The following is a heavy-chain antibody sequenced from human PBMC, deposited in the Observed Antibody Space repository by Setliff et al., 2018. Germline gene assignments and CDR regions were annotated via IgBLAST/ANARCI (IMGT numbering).Heavy chain of an antibody. D-gene: IGHD3-16*01. J-gene: IGHJ2*01. V-gene: IGHV4-34*01. CDR3: ASLGIRDWYFDL. CDR2: INHSGST. CDR1: GGSFSGYY. Sequence: SETLSLTCAVYGGSFSGYYWSWIRQPPGKGLEWIGEINHSGSTNYNPSLKTRVTMSVDTSKNQFFLKLSSVTAADTAVYYCASLGIRDWYFDLWGRGTLVTVSS.